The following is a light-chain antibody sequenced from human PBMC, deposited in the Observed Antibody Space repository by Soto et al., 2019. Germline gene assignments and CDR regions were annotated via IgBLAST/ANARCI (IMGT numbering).Light chain of an antibody. V-gene: IGKV3-11*01. CDR1: QIVRSY. J-gene: IGKJ2*01. CDR3: QQRGDWPLYT. CDR2: DAS. Sequence: EIVLTQSPATLSLSPGERATLSCRVSQIVRSYLAWYQQKPGQAPRLLIYDASTRAAGIPARFSGSGSGTDFTLTISSLEPEDFAVYYCQQRGDWPLYTFGQGTKLEIK.